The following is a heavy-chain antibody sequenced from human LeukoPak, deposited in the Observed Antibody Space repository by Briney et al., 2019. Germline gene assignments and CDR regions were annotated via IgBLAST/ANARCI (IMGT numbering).Heavy chain of an antibody. D-gene: IGHD3-22*01. J-gene: IGHJ4*02. Sequence: PGGSLRLSCAASGFTFSNYNMNWVRQAPGKGLEWVSCISSSGTYIYYADSVKGRFTISRDNAKNSLYLQMNSLRAEDTAVYHCVTDGADYYDSTGYPIYFDYRGQGTLVTVSS. CDR1: GFTFSNYN. CDR3: VTDGADYYDSTGYPIYFDY. V-gene: IGHV3-21*01. CDR2: ISSSGTYI.